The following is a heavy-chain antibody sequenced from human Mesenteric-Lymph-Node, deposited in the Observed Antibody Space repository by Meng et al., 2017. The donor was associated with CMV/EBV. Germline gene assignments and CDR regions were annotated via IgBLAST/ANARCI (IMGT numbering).Heavy chain of an antibody. Sequence: WGCGMFKPSVTFSAYVALDGGCLRCYYWNWIRQSPEKGLEWIGEINHSGSTTYNPSFTSRIIISVDTSTNQISLNMSSVTAADTAVYYCARGSSYDILTGYFDYWGQGALVTVSS. CDR2: INHSGST. J-gene: IGHJ4*02. CDR3: ARGSSYDILTGYFDY. D-gene: IGHD3-9*01. V-gene: IGHV4-34*01. CDR1: GGCLRCYY.